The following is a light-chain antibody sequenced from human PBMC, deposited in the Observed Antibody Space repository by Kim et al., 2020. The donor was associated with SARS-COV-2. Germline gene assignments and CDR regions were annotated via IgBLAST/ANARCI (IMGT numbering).Light chain of an antibody. CDR1: QTILYTSNNKNY. J-gene: IGKJ5*01. CDR2: WAS. CDR3: QQYYSTPAIT. V-gene: IGKV4-1*01. Sequence: TVNCKSSQTILYTSNNKNYLAWYQQKPGQPPKLLIYWASTRHSGVPDRFSGSGSGTDFTLTISSVQAEDVAIYYCQQYYSTPAITFAQGTRLEIK.